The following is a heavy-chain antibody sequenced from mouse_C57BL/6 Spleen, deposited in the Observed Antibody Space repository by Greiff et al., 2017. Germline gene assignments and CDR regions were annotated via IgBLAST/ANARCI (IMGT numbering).Heavy chain of an antibody. CDR2: IDPSDSYT. D-gene: IGHD2-4*01. J-gene: IGHJ2*01. Sequence: QVQLQQPGAELVKPGASVKLSCKASGYTFTSYWMQWVKQRPGQGLEWIGEIDPSDSYTNYNQKFKGKATLTVDTSSSTAYMQLSSLTSEDSAVYYCSRYPYDYDFDYWGQGTTLTVSS. CDR3: SRYPYDYDFDY. V-gene: IGHV1-50*01. CDR1: GYTFTSYW.